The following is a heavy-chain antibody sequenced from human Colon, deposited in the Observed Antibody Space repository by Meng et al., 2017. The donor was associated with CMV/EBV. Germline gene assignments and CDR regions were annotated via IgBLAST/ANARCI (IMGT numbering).Heavy chain of an antibody. CDR1: GFNFNIYA. CDR3: EKPHEDYYYDTRGGYGMDV. J-gene: IGHJ6*02. V-gene: IGHV3-23*01. D-gene: IGHD3-22*01. Sequence: GGSLRLSCAASGFNFNIYAINWVRQAPGKGLEWVSGITGSADRKYYADSVGGRFTISRDNSKNTVYLQMDSLSAEDTAVYFCEKPHEDYYYDTRGGYGMDVWGQGTTVTVSS. CDR2: ITGSADRK.